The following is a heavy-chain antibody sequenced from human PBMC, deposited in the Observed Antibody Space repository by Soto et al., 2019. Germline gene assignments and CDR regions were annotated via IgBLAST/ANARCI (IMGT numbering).Heavy chain of an antibody. V-gene: IGHV4-30-4*01. CDR2: IYDGGRT. Sequence: QVQLQESGPGLVKPSQTLSLTCTVSGGSISTVDYWWSWIRQSPDMGLEWIGHIYDGGRTYHNPSLESRVTMSVDTSKSQLSLTLSSVSAADTAVYYCARGPSGDKVDSWGQGTLVTVSS. J-gene: IGHJ4*02. D-gene: IGHD7-27*01. CDR3: ARGPSGDKVDS. CDR1: GGSISTVDYW.